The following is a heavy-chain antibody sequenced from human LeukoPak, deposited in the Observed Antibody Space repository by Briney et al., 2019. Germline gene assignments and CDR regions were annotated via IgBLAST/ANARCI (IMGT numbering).Heavy chain of an antibody. V-gene: IGHV4-30-4*01. D-gene: IGHD2-21*02. CDR1: GGSISSGDYY. Sequence: SETLSLTCTVSGGSISSGDYYWSWIRQPPGKGLEWIGYIYYSGSAYYNPSLKSRVTMSVDTSKNQFSLKLRSVTAADTAVYYCARILGPYCGGDCATWGQGTLVTVSS. CDR3: ARILGPYCGGDCAT. J-gene: IGHJ5*02. CDR2: IYYSGSA.